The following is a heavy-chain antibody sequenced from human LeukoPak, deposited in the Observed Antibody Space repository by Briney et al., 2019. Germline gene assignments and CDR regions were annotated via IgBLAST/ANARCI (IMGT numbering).Heavy chain of an antibody. D-gene: IGHD3-22*01. CDR1: GGSISSYY. Sequence: SETLSLTCSVSGGSISSYYWSWIRQPAGKGLEWIGRIHTSGTPNYNPSLKSRVTMSVDTSKNQFSLNLTSVTAADTAVYFCARHDSWFVPFDYWGQGTLVIVSS. J-gene: IGHJ4*02. CDR2: IHTSGTP. CDR3: ARHDSWFVPFDY. V-gene: IGHV4-4*07.